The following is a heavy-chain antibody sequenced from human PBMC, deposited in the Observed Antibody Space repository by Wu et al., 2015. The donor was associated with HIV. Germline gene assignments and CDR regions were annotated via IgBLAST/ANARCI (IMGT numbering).Heavy chain of an antibody. D-gene: IGHD4-17*01. CDR2: INPSGGST. V-gene: IGHV1-46*03. CDR3: ARSINYGDYSYYYYYMDV. CDR1: GYTFTSYY. J-gene: IGHJ6*03. Sequence: QVQLVQSGAEVKKPGASVKVSCKASGYTFTSYYMHWVRQAPGQGLEWMGIINPSGGSTSYAQKFQGRVTMTRDTSTSTVYMELSSLRSEDTAVYYCARSINYGDYSYYYYYMDVWAKGPRSPSP.